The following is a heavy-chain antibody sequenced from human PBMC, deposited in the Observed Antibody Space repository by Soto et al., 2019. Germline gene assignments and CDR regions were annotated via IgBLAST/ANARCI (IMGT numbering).Heavy chain of an antibody. V-gene: IGHV4-31*03. D-gene: IGHD1-26*01. CDR1: GGSITSGYYY. CDR3: ARVNALGVYYYYYGMDV. CDR2: IYYSGST. J-gene: IGHJ6*02. Sequence: KSSETLSLTCTVSGGSITSGYYYWSWIRQHPGKALEWIGYIYYSGSTYYNPSLKSRVTISMDTSKDQFSLKLTSVTAADTAVYYCARVNALGVYYYYYGMDVWGQGTTVTVSS.